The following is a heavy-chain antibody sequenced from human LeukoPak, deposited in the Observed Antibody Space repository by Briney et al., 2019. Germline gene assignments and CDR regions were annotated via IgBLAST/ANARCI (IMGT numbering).Heavy chain of an antibody. Sequence: SETLSLTCTVSGGSISSSSYYWGWMRQPPGKGLEWIGSIYYSGSTYYNPSLKSRITISVDTTKNQFSLRLSSVTAADTAVYYCARGILGGYSYGYYFDYWGQGTLVTVSS. D-gene: IGHD5-18*01. V-gene: IGHV4-39*07. J-gene: IGHJ4*02. CDR3: ARGILGGYSYGYYFDY. CDR1: GGSISSSSYY. CDR2: IYYSGST.